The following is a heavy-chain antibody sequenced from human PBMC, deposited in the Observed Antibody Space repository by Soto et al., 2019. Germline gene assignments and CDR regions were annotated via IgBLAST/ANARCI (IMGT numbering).Heavy chain of an antibody. CDR2: ISATGTTT. CDR3: ATYSSPFDY. J-gene: IGHJ4*02. D-gene: IGHD6-13*01. CDR1: EFSFSSYA. Sequence: EVQLMESGGGLVQPGGSLRLSCEASEFSFSSYALNWVRQAPGKGLEWVSAISATGTTTYYADSVKGRFTISRDNSKRTLFLQLDSLIPDDTAVYYCATYSSPFDYWGQGTLGTVSS. V-gene: IGHV3-23*01.